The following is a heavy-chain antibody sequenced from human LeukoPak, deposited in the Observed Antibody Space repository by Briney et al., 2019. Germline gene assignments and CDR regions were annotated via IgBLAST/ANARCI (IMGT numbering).Heavy chain of an antibody. CDR1: GYTFTSYG. CDR3: ARDRQQWLVTNWFDP. CDR2: ISAYNGNT. Sequence: ASVKVSCKASGYTFTSYGISWVRLAPGQGLEWMGWISAYNGNTNYAQKLQGRVTMTTDTSTSTAYMELRSLRSDDTAVYYCARDRQQWLVTNWFDPWGQGTLVTVSS. D-gene: IGHD6-19*01. J-gene: IGHJ5*02. V-gene: IGHV1-18*01.